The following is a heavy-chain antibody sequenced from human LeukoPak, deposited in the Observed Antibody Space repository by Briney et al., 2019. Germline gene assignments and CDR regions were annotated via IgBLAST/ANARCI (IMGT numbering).Heavy chain of an antibody. J-gene: IGHJ4*02. Sequence: PGGSLRLSCAASGFTFSDYLMSWVRQAPGKGLEWVSYIVPSVTTLYYDDSVKGRFTTCREEAKKSLYLQLSSLRAEDTDVHYCERASYNWNWGQGTLVTVSS. D-gene: IGHD1-20*01. CDR1: GFTFSDYL. CDR3: ERASYNWN. V-gene: IGHV3-11*01. CDR2: IVPSVTTL.